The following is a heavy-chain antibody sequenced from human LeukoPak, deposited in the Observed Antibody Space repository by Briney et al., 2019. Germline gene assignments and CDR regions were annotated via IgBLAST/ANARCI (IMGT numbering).Heavy chain of an antibody. CDR1: GDSISGFS. V-gene: IGHV4-4*07. J-gene: IGHJ4*02. CDR2: IYTSGST. Sequence: SETLSLTCTVSGDSISGFSWSWIRQAAGKGLKWIGHIYTSGSTNYNPSLKSRVTMSVDMSKNQFSLKLRSVTAADTAVYYCARDVVAARGSFDYWGQGTLVTVSS. CDR3: ARDVVAARGSFDY. D-gene: IGHD2-2*01.